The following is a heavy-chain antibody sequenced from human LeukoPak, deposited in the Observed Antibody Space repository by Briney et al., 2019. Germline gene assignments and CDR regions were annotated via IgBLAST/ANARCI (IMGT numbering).Heavy chain of an antibody. V-gene: IGHV4-34*01. Sequence: PSETLSLTCAVYGGSFSGYYWNWIRQPPGKGLEWIGEINHSGNTNYTPSLKSRVTMSVDTSKNQFSLRLSSVTAADTAVYYRARDHNYDSSGYFLYYWGQGTLVTVSS. CDR1: GGSFSGYY. J-gene: IGHJ4*02. CDR2: INHSGNT. D-gene: IGHD3-22*01. CDR3: ARDHNYDSSGYFLYY.